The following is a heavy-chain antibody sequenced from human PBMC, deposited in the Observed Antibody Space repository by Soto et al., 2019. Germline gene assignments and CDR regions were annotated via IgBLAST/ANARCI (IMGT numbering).Heavy chain of an antibody. CDR3: ARDRVYGMDV. V-gene: IGHV3-33*01. Sequence: QVQLVESGGGVVQPGRSLRLSCAASGFTFSSYGMHWVRQAPGKGLEWVAVIWYDGSNKYYADSVKGRFTISRDNSKTTLYLQMNSQRAEDTAVYYCARDRVYGMDVWGQGTTVTVSS. D-gene: IGHD3-10*01. CDR2: IWYDGSNK. J-gene: IGHJ6*02. CDR1: GFTFSSYG.